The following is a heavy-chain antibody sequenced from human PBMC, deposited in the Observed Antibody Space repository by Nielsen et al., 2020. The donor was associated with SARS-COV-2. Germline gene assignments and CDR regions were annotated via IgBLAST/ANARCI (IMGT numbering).Heavy chain of an antibody. CDR3: ARGLRYSGFWSGQHWYFDL. CDR2: ISAYNGNT. V-gene: IGHV1-18*01. CDR1: GYTFTSYG. J-gene: IGHJ2*01. D-gene: IGHD3-3*01. Sequence: ASVKVSCKASGYTFTSYGISWVRQAPGQGLEWMGWISAYNGNTNYAQKLQGRVTMTTDTSTSTAYMELRSLRSDDTAVYYCARGLRYSGFWSGQHWYFDLWGRGTLVTVSS.